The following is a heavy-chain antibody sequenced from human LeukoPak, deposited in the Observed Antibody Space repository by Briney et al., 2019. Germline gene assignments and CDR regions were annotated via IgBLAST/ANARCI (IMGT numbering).Heavy chain of an antibody. J-gene: IGHJ6*02. CDR1: GGSISSYY. CDR2: IYYSGST. Sequence: SETLSLTCTVSGGSISSYYWSWIRQPPGKGLEWIGYIYYSGSTNYNPSLKSRVTISVDTSKNQFSLKLSSVTAADTAVYYCARLSYYDFWSGPYYYYGMDVWAKGPRSPSP. V-gene: IGHV4-59*08. D-gene: IGHD3-3*01. CDR3: ARLSYYDFWSGPYYYYGMDV.